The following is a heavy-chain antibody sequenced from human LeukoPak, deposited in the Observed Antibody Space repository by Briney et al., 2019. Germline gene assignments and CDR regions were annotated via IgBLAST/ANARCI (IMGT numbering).Heavy chain of an antibody. CDR1: GYTFTSYD. V-gene: IGHV1-8*03. Sequence: ASVKVSCKASGYTFTSYDINWVRQATGQGLEWMGWMNPNSGNTGYAQKFQGRVTITRNTSISTAYMELSSLRSEDTAVYYCARESTVTIGFDYWGQGTLVTVSS. D-gene: IGHD4-17*01. J-gene: IGHJ4*02. CDR3: ARESTVTIGFDY. CDR2: MNPNSGNT.